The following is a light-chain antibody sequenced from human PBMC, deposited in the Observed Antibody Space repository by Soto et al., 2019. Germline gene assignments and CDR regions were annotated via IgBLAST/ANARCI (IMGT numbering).Light chain of an antibody. J-gene: IGLJ3*02. Sequence: QSVLTQPPSASGTPGQRVTISCSGSSANIGPNTVNWYQQLPGTAPKLLIYTNNQRPSGVPDRFSGSKSGTSASLAISGLQSQDEAYYYCAAWDDFLNGWVXGGGTHLTV. CDR1: SANIGPNT. CDR2: TNN. V-gene: IGLV1-44*01. CDR3: AAWDDFLNGWV.